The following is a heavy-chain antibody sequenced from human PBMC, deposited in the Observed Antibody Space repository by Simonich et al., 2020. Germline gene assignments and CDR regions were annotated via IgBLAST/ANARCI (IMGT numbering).Heavy chain of an antibody. CDR1: GGSFSGYY. Sequence: QVQLQQWGAGLLQRSETLSLTCAVYGGSFSGYYWRRIRQPPGKGLEWIGEINQSGSTNDNPSLKSRVTISLDTSKNQFSLKLSSVTAADTAVYYCARPLGIVWAFDIWGQGTMVTVSS. V-gene: IGHV4-34*01. D-gene: IGHD3-16*01. J-gene: IGHJ3*02. CDR3: ARPLGIVWAFDI. CDR2: INQSGST.